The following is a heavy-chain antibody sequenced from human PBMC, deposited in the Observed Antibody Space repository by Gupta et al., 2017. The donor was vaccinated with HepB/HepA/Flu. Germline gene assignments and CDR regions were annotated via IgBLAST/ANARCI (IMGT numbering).Heavy chain of an antibody. CDR1: GFTFSSYV. J-gene: IGHJ6*03. CDR2: ISHDGSKK. V-gene: IGHV3-30*18. CDR3: AKDSCSSTSCHGYYYYYMDV. D-gene: IGHD2-2*01. Sequence: QVQLVESGGGVVQPGRSLRLSCADSGFTFSSYVMHWVRQAPGKGLEWVAVISHDGSKKYYADSVKGRFTISRDNSKNTLYLQMNSLRAEDTAVYYCAKDSCSSTSCHGYYYYYMDVWGKGTTVTVSS.